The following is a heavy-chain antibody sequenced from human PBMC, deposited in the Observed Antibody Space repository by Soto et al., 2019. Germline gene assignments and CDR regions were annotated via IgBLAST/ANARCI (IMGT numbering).Heavy chain of an antibody. J-gene: IGHJ6*01. CDR2: INHSGST. V-gene: IGHV4-34*01. CDR1: GGSFSGYY. CDR3: ARGRVSPGYYYYYDMDV. Sequence: QAQLQQWGAGLLKPSETLSLTCAVYGGSFSGYYWSWIRQPPEKGLEWIGEINHSGSTNYNPSLKSRVTISVDRSKNQFSLRLSSVTAADTAVYYCARGRVSPGYYYYYDMDVWGQGTTVTVSS. D-gene: IGHD3-10*01.